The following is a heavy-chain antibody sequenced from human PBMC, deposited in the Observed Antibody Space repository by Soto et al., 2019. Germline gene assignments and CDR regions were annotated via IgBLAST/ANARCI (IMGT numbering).Heavy chain of an antibody. D-gene: IGHD3-10*01. J-gene: IGHJ6*02. CDR3: ARPARGKYYGMDV. V-gene: IGHV5-51*01. CDR1: GYSFTSYW. Sequence: GESLKISFTGSGYSFTSYWLGWVRQMPVKVLEWIGIIYPGDSDTRYSPSFQGHFTISADKYISTAYLQWSGLKASETAMYYCARPARGKYYGMDVWGQGTTVTVSS. CDR2: IYPGDSDT.